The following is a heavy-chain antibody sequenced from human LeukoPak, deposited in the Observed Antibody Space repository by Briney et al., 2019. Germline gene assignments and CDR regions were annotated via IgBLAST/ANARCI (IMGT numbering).Heavy chain of an antibody. CDR1: GGSFSGYY. Sequence: SETLSLTCAVYGGSFSGYYWSWLRQPPGKGLEWIGAVYSENTYYNPSLKSRVSISVDTSKNQFSLTMSSVTAADTAVYFCARGLEVRARVGYHYYMDVWGKGTTVTVSS. CDR3: ARGLEVRARVGYHYYMDV. CDR2: VYSENT. D-gene: IGHD1-26*01. J-gene: IGHJ6*03. V-gene: IGHV4-34*01.